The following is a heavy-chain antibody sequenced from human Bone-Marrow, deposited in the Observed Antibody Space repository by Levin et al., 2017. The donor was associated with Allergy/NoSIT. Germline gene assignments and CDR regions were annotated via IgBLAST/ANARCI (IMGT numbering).Heavy chain of an antibody. D-gene: IGHD3-10*01. CDR2: IYYSGSG. CDR1: GGSISSTSHY. J-gene: IGHJ4*02. V-gene: IGHV4-39*01. Sequence: SQTLSLTCSVSGGSISSTSHYWGWIRQPPGKGLEWIGSIYYSGSGYYSPSLKSRVTLFIDTSKNQFSLQVTSVTAADTAVYYCARLLWFGESVDYWGPGTLSPSP. CDR3: ARLLWFGESVDY.